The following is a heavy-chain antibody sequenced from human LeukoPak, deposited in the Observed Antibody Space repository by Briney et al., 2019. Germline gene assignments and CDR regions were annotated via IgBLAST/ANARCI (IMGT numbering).Heavy chain of an antibody. J-gene: IGHJ5*02. V-gene: IGHV4-4*07. CDR3: ARDRNDILTGYPENWFDP. Sequence: SETLSLTCTVSGGSISSYYWSWIRQPAGKGLEWIGRIYTSGSTNYNPSLKSRFTMSVDTSKNQFSLKLSSVTAADTAVYYCARDRNDILTGYPENWFDPWGQGTLVTVSS. CDR2: IYTSGST. CDR1: GGSISSYY. D-gene: IGHD3-9*01.